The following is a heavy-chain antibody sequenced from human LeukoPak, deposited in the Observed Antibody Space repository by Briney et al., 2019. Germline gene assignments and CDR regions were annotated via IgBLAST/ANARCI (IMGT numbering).Heavy chain of an antibody. CDR1: GYTFTVQY. CDR2: IKPNSGAT. V-gene: IGHV1-2*02. J-gene: IGHJ5*02. CDR3: ARDHASYNWFDP. D-gene: IGHD2-2*01. Sequence: ASVKVSCKASGYTFTVQYIHWVRQAPGQGLEWIGLIKPNSGATSYAQQYQGRVTMTRDTSINTAYMDLSSLTSDDTAVYYCARDHASYNWFDPWGQGTLVTVSS.